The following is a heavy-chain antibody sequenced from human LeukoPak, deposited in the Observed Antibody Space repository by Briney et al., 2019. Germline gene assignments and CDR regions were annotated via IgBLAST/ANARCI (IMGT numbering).Heavy chain of an antibody. CDR2: ISPYNENR. Sequence: ASVKVSCKASGYTFIRNGISWVRQAPGQGLEWMGWISPYNENRKYLQKLQGRVTLSTDTSTSTAYMELRSLTSDDTAVYYCAREESIGRYQFLHDYWGQGTLVTVSS. J-gene: IGHJ4*02. V-gene: IGHV1-18*01. D-gene: IGHD1-26*01. CDR1: GYTFIRNG. CDR3: AREESIGRYQFLHDY.